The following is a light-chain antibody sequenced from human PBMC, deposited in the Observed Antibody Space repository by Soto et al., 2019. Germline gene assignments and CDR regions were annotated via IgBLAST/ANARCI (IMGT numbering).Light chain of an antibody. CDR3: LQTYSTPFS. CDR1: QSVISY. CDR2: AAS. Sequence: DIPMTQSPSSLSASIGDRVTITCRASQSVISYLNWYQQKPGRAPKLLIFAASSLLSGVPSRFSGSGSGTDFTLTITSLQPEDFATYYCLQTYSTPFSFGPGTKVDIK. J-gene: IGKJ3*01. V-gene: IGKV1-39*01.